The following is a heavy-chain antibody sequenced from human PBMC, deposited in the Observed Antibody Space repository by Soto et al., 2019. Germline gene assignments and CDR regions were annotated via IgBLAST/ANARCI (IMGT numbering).Heavy chain of an antibody. D-gene: IGHD2-15*01. CDR2: IYHTGST. CDR1: SYSISNDYY. Sequence: SETLSLTCAVSSYSISNDYYWGWIRQPPGKGLEWIGSIYHTGSTYYNPSLKSRVTISVDTSKNQFSLKLSSVTAADTAVYYCARARYCSGGSCHLFNYWGEGTLVTVSS. J-gene: IGHJ4*02. V-gene: IGHV4-38-2*01. CDR3: ARARYCSGGSCHLFNY.